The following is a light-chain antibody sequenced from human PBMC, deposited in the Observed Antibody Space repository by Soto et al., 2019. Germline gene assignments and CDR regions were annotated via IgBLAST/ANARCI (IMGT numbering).Light chain of an antibody. V-gene: IGKV1-39*01. Sequence: DIQMTQSPSSLSASVGDRVTITCRASQSVSRLNWYQQKPGKAPKLLIYAASSLQSGVPSRFSGSGYGTDFTLIVSSLQPEDFATYYCQESSSYPRTFGQGTKVEV. CDR2: AAS. CDR3: QESSSYPRT. J-gene: IGKJ1*01. CDR1: QSVSR.